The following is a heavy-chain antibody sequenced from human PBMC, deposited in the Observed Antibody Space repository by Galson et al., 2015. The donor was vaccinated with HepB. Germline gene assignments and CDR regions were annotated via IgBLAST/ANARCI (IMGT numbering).Heavy chain of an antibody. CDR1: GFTLSYYT. V-gene: IGHV3-21*01. CDR2: ITSGSENI. D-gene: IGHD6-13*01. Sequence: SLRLSCAGSGFTLSYYTMNWVRQAPGKGLEWVSSITSGSENIYYSASVKGRFTVSRDNAKKSLYLQMNSLRAEDTAVYYCARIASGTVALFDPWGHGTLVTVSS. CDR3: ARIASGTVALFDP. J-gene: IGHJ5*02.